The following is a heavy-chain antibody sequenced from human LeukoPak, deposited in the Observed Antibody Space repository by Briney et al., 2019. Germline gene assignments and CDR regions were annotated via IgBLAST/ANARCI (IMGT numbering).Heavy chain of an antibody. D-gene: IGHD3-22*01. Sequence: ASVKVSCKASGGTFSSYAISWVRQAPGQGLEWMGGIIPIFGTANYAQKFQGRVTITADKSTSTAYMELSSLRSEDTAVYYCAKDDHYYYYDSSATSHHGVDYWGQGTLVTVSS. CDR3: AKDDHYYYYDSSATSHHGVDY. CDR2: IIPIFGTA. V-gene: IGHV1-69*06. J-gene: IGHJ4*02. CDR1: GGTFSSYA.